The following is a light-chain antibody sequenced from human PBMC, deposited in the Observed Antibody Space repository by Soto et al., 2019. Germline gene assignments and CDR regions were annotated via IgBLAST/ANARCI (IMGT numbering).Light chain of an antibody. CDR2: AAS. Sequence: DIQMTQSPSTLSASVGDRVTLTCRASQSISSQLAWYQQKPGNAPRLLIYAASSLEGGVPSRFSGSGAGTEFTLTSSSLQHDDFVYYYCQQYNSSPRTFGQGTKVEIK. V-gene: IGKV1-5*01. CDR3: QQYNSSPRT. CDR1: QSISSQ. J-gene: IGKJ1*01.